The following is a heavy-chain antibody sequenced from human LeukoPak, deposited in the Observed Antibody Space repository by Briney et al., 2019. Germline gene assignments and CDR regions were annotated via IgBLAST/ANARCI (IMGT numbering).Heavy chain of an antibody. J-gene: IGHJ5*02. Sequence: GGSLRLSCAASGFTFSSYWMSWVRHTPGKGLEWVANIKTDGSDEYYVDSVKGRFTISRDNAKNSLYLQMNSLRAEDTAVYYCARGAYNWNDEGNWFDPWGQGTLVTVSS. V-gene: IGHV3-7*01. CDR2: IKTDGSDE. D-gene: IGHD1-1*01. CDR3: ARGAYNWNDEGNWFDP. CDR1: GFTFSSYW.